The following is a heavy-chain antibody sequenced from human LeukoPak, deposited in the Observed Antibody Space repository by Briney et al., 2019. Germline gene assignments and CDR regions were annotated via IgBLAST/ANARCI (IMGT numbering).Heavy chain of an antibody. J-gene: IGHJ4*02. CDR3: ARILYYKTGRSTVTFASEIDY. CDR2: SSYDESNT. V-gene: IGHV3-30*03. Sequence: PGGSLRLSCAAFRFSFRSYDMHWVRQAPGKGLEWLAVSSYDESNTYYTASVKGRFTISRDNSKNTLYLQMNSLRPEDTAVYYCARILYYKTGRSTVTFASEIDYWGQGTLVTVSS. D-gene: IGHD4-11*01. CDR1: RFSFRSYD.